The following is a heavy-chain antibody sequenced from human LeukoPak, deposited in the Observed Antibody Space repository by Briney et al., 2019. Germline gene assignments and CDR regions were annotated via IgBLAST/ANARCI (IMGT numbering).Heavy chain of an antibody. Sequence: EASVKVSCKASGGTFSSYAISWVRQAPGQGREWMGGIIPIFGTANYAQKFQGRVTITADKSTSTAYMELSSLRSEDTAVYYCARVKPSRGFYYFDYWGQGTLVTVSS. CDR1: GGTFSSYA. J-gene: IGHJ4*02. D-gene: IGHD3-10*01. V-gene: IGHV1-69*06. CDR2: IIPIFGTA. CDR3: ARVKPSRGFYYFDY.